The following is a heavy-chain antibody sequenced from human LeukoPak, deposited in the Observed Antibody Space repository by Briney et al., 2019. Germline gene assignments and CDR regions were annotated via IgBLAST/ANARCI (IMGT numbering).Heavy chain of an antibody. CDR1: GFTFSSYA. J-gene: IGHJ4*02. D-gene: IGHD6-13*01. CDR2: ISGSGGNT. V-gene: IGHV3-23*01. CDR3: AKTGSSSWGYFDY. Sequence: PGGSLRLSCAASGFTFSSYAMSWVRQAPGKGLEWVSAISGSGGNTYYADSVKGRFTISRDNSKNTLYLQMNSLRAEDTAVYYCAKTGSSSWGYFDYWGQGTLVTVSS.